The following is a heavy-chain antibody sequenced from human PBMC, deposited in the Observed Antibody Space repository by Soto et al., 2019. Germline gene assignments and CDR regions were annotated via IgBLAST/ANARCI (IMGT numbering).Heavy chain of an antibody. Sequence: QLQLQESGSGLVKPSQTLSLTCAVSGGSISSGGYSWSWIRQPPGKGLEWIGYIYHSGSTYYNPSLKSRVTISVDRSKNQFSLKLSSVTAADTAVYYCVRGRRDSSSWGSYYGMDVWGQGTTVTVSS. CDR1: GGSISSGGYS. D-gene: IGHD6-13*01. CDR2: IYHSGST. CDR3: VRGRRDSSSWGSYYGMDV. J-gene: IGHJ6*02. V-gene: IGHV4-30-2*01.